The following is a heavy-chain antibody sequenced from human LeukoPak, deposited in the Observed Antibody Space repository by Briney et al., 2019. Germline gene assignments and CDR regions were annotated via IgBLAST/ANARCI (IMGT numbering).Heavy chain of an antibody. J-gene: IGHJ4*02. V-gene: IGHV3-7*01. Sequence: GGSLRLSCAASGFTFSSYWMSWVRQAPGKGLEWVANIKQDGSEKYYVDSVKGGFTISRDNSKNTLYLQMNSLRAEDTGVYYCARSVWPFDYCGQGTLVTVSS. CDR2: IKQDGSEK. CDR1: GFTFSSYW. D-gene: IGHD2-21*01. CDR3: ARSVWPFDY.